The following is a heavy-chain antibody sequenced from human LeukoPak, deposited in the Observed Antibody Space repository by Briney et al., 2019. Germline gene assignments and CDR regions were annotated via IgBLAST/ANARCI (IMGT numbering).Heavy chain of an antibody. CDR3: ARVVIEMVRGVIITNWFDP. D-gene: IGHD3-10*01. CDR1: GGTFSSYA. CDR2: IIPIFGTA. V-gene: IGHV1-69*13. Sequence: SVKVSCKASGGTFSSYAISWVRQAPGQGLEWTGGIIPIFGTANYAQKFQGRATITADESTSTAYMELSSLRSEDTAVYYCARVVIEMVRGVIITNWFDPWGQGTLVTVSS. J-gene: IGHJ5*02.